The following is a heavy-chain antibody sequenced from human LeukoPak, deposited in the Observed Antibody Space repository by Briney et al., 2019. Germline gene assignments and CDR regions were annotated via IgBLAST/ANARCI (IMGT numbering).Heavy chain of an antibody. J-gene: IGHJ4*02. CDR1: GGSFSGSC. CDR3: ARVVAAAGTNALGDY. Sequence: PSQTLSLTCAVDGGSFSGSCGSWIRQPPGKWLEWIGEINHSGSTNYNPSLKSRVTISVDTSKNQFSLKLSSVTAADTAVYYCARVVAAAGTNALGDYWGQGTLVTVSS. D-gene: IGHD6-13*01. V-gene: IGHV4-34*01. CDR2: INHSGST.